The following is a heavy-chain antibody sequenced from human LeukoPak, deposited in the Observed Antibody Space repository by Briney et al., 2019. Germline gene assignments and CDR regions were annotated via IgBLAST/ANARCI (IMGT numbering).Heavy chain of an antibody. J-gene: IGHJ6*04. D-gene: IGHD2-2*01. V-gene: IGHV4-34*01. CDR2: INHSGST. CDR3: ASSWVVPAALNLGTYYYYGMDV. Sequence: SETLSLTCAVYGGSFSGYYWSWIRQPPGKGLEWIGEINHSGSTNYSPSLKSRVTISVDTSKNQFSLKLSSVTAADTAVYYCASSWVVPAALNLGTYYYYGMDVWGKGTTVTVSS. CDR1: GGSFSGYY.